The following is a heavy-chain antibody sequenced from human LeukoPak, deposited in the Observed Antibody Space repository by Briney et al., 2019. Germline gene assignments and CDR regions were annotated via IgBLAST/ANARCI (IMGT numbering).Heavy chain of an antibody. CDR2: ISYDGSNK. CDR3: AKAHRGIAAAGTLFQH. D-gene: IGHD6-13*01. J-gene: IGHJ1*01. CDR1: GFTFSAYG. V-gene: IGHV3-30*18. Sequence: GGSLRLSCATSGFTFSAYGMHRVRQAPGKGLEWVAVISYDGSNKYYADSVKGRFTISRDNSKNTLYLQMNSLRAEDTAVYYCAKAHRGIAAAGTLFQHWGQGTLVTVSS.